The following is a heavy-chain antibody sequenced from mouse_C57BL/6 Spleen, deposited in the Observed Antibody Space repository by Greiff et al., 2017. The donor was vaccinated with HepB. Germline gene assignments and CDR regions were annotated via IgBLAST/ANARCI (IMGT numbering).Heavy chain of an antibody. V-gene: IGHV1-64*01. J-gene: IGHJ2*01. D-gene: IGHD3-2*02. CDR1: GYTFTSYW. Sequence: QVQLQQPGAELVKPGASVKLSCKASGYTFTSYWMHWVKQRPGQGLEWIGMIHPNSGSTNYNEKFKSKATLTVDKSSSTAYMQLSSLTSEDSAVYYCARSRGSSGYRYYFDYWGQGTTLTVSS. CDR2: IHPNSGST. CDR3: ARSRGSSGYRYYFDY.